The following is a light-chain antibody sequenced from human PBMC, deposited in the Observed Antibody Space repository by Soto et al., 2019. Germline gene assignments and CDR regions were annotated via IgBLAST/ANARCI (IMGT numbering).Light chain of an antibody. CDR2: LGS. CDR1: QSLLHSNGYNY. J-gene: IGKJ2*01. V-gene: IGKV2-28*01. CDR3: MQALQTPT. Sequence: DIVMTQSPLSLPFTPGAPASISCSSSQSLLHSNGYNYLDWYLQKPGQSPQLLIYLGSNRASGGPDRFSGSGSSTDSTLKISRVEAEDVGVYYCMQALQTPTFGQGTKLQIK.